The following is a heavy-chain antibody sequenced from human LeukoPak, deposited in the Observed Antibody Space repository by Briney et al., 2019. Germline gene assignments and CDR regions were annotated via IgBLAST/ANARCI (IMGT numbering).Heavy chain of an antibody. CDR3: ARGRLTSCYDY. D-gene: IGHD2-2*01. CDR2: INHSGST. V-gene: IGHV4-34*01. Sequence: PSETLSLTCAVYGGSFSGYYWIWIRQPPGKGLEWIGEINHSGSTNYNPSLKSRVTISVDTSKNQFSLKLSSVTAADTAVYYCARGRLTSCYDYWGQGTLVTVSS. CDR1: GGSFSGYY. J-gene: IGHJ4*02.